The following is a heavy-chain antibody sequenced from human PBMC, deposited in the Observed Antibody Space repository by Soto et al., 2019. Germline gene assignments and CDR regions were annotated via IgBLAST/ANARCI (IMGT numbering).Heavy chain of an antibody. Sequence: EVQLVESGGGLVKPGGSLRLSCAASGFTFSSYSMNWVRQAPGKGLEWVSSISSSSSYIYYADSVKGRFTISRDNAKNSLYLQMNSLRAEDTAVYYCARDKITIPANFYYYGMDVWGQGTTVTVSS. D-gene: IGHD3-3*01. J-gene: IGHJ6*02. CDR2: ISSSSSYI. CDR3: ARDKITIPANFYYYGMDV. CDR1: GFTFSSYS. V-gene: IGHV3-21*01.